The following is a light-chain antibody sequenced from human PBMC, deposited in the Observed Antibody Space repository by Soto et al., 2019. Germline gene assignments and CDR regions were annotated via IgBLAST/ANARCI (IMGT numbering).Light chain of an antibody. CDR2: ESS. V-gene: IGLV1-40*01. CDR3: QSYDSSLSVVV. Sequence: QSVLTQPSSVSGAPGQTVTISCTGSSSNIGAEYDVHWYQQLPGGAPKLLIYESSDRLSGVPDRFSGSKSGASAFLAITGLPAEDEANYYCQSYDSSLSVVVFGGGTKLTVL. J-gene: IGLJ2*01. CDR1: SSNIGAEYD.